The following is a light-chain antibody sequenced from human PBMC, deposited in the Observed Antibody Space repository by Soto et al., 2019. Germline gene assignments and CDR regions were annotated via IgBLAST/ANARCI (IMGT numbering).Light chain of an antibody. J-gene: IGKJ5*01. CDR1: QSISRY. CDR2: DAS. Sequence: EIAMTQSPATLSVSPGERATLSCRASQSISRYLAWYQQKPGQGPSLLIYDASTRATGVPARFSGSGSGTDFTLTISSLQSEDFGVYYCQQYNEWPLTFGQGTRLEIK. V-gene: IGKV3-15*01. CDR3: QQYNEWPLT.